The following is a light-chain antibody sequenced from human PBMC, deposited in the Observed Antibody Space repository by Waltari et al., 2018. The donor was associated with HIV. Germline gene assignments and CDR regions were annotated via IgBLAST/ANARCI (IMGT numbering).Light chain of an antibody. J-gene: IGLJ1*01. Sequence: QSVLTQPPSASGAPGQRVTISCSGSVSNIGSNTVNWYQQLPATATRLLIYGSSQRPSGVPDRFSGSRSDTSASLDISGLHSEDEGDYYCAVWDDSLSEYVFATGTKVFVL. CDR2: GSS. CDR3: AVWDDSLSEYV. CDR1: VSNIGSNT. V-gene: IGLV1-44*01.